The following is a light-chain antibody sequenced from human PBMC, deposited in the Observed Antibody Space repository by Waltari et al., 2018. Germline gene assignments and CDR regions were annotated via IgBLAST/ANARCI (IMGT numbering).Light chain of an antibody. CDR2: AAS. V-gene: IGKV1-39*01. CDR3: QQSYSTPRT. J-gene: IGKJ1*01. Sequence: DIQMTQSPSSLSASVVDRVSITCRASQSISDYLNWYQQKPGKAPKLLIYAASSLQSGVPSRFSGSGSGTDFTLTISSLQPEDFTTYYCQQSYSTPRTFGQGTKVEIK. CDR1: QSISDY.